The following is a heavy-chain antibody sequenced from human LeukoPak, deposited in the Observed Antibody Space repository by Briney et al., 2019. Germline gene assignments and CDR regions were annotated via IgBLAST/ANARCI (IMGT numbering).Heavy chain of an antibody. CDR1: GFTFSSYA. V-gene: IGHV3-23*01. J-gene: IGHJ5*02. D-gene: IGHD3-3*01. CDR3: AKDTITIFGVVKWRNWFDP. CDR2: ISGSGGST. Sequence: PGGSLRLSCAASGFTFSSYAMSWVRQAPGKGLEWVSAISGSGGSTYYADSVKGRFTISRDNSKNTLYLQMNSLRAEDTAVYYCAKDTITIFGVVKWRNWFDPWGQGTLVTVSS.